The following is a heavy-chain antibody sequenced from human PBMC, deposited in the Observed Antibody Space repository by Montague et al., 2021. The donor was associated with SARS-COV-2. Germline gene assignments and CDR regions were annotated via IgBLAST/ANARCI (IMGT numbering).Heavy chain of an antibody. D-gene: IGHD2-21*02. Sequence: SETLSLTCSVSGYFIGTGYYWCCIRQSPGRRLEWIVSNYLHGNTYYNPSLNSRVTISLDTSNNQFSLRLTSVTTSDTAVYYCARGRVTRAGFDYWGQGIRVIVSS. V-gene: IGHV4-38-2*02. CDR2: NYLHGNT. CDR1: GYFIGTGYY. J-gene: IGHJ4*02. CDR3: ARGRVTRAGFDY.